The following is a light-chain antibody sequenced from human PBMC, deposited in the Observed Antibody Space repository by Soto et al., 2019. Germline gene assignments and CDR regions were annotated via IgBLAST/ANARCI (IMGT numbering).Light chain of an antibody. J-gene: IGLJ1*01. Sequence: QSVLTQPPSASGTPGQRVTISCSGSSSNIGSNIVHWYQQLPGTAPKLLIYGNSQRPSGVPDRTSGSKSGTSASLAIRGIQSEDEGDYYCSSWDGSLNAYVFGTGTKVTVL. V-gene: IGLV1-44*01. CDR1: SSNIGSNI. CDR2: GNS. CDR3: SSWDGSLNAYV.